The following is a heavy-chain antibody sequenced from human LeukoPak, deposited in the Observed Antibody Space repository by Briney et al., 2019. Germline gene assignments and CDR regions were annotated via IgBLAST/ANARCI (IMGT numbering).Heavy chain of an antibody. CDR2: ISSSRNTI. CDR1: GFTFSDYS. J-gene: IGHJ6*03. D-gene: IGHD4-11*01. V-gene: IGHV3-48*01. Sequence: GGSLRLSCAASGFTFSDYSMNWVRQAPGKGLQWVLFISSSRNTIYYADSVKGRFTISRDNAENSLYLQMNSLRAEDTAVYYCARAYSTYHMDVWGKGTTVTVSS. CDR3: ARAYSTYHMDV.